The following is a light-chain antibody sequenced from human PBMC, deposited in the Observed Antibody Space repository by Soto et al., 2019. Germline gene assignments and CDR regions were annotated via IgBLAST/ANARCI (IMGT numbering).Light chain of an antibody. V-gene: IGKV1-5*01. J-gene: IGKJ1*01. Sequence: DIQVTQSPPTLSASVGDRVTITCRASQTISGWLAWCQQKAGKAPRLLIFDASSLMSGVPSRFSGSGYGTEFTLTINRLQPDDSATYYCQQYDSFSVWTFGQGTKVDIK. CDR1: QTISGW. CDR2: DAS. CDR3: QQYDSFSVWT.